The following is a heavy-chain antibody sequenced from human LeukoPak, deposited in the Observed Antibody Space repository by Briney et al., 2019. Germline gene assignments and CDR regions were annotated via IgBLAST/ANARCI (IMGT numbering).Heavy chain of an antibody. Sequence: ASVKVSCKASGYTFTTYPMNWVRQAPGQGLEWMGWINTNAGNPTYAQGFTGRFVFSLDTSVSTAYLQISSLKADDTAVYYCARDPYTSSSWYRGRANNWFDPWGQGTLVTVSS. CDR3: ARDPYTSSSWYRGRANNWFDP. J-gene: IGHJ5*02. CDR1: GYTFTTYP. D-gene: IGHD6-13*01. V-gene: IGHV7-4-1*02. CDR2: INTNAGNP.